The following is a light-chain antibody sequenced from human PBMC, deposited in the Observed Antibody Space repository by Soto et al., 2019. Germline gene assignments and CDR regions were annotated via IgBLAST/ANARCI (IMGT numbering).Light chain of an antibody. CDR1: QSVSIN. CDR2: GAS. J-gene: IGKJ2*01. Sequence: EIVRTQSPSTLSVSRGETATLSCMASQSVSINLAWYQQKPGQAPSLLIYGASARATGIPARFSGSGSGTEFTLTISSLQSEDFAVYYCQHYNNWPFTFGQGTQLEI. V-gene: IGKV3-15*01. CDR3: QHYNNWPFT.